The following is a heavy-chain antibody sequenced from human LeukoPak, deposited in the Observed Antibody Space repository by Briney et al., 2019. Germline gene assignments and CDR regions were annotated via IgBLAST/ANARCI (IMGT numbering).Heavy chain of an antibody. CDR2: IKEGGTDK. J-gene: IGHJ4*02. CDR1: GFTFSDSW. Sequence: TGGSLRLSCEASGFTFSDSWMTWVRQAPGKGLEWVAHIKEGGTDKQYVDSVKGRFTISRDNAKKSLFLQMNSLRAEDTALYYCARDRGWFTFDSWGQGTRVTVSS. D-gene: IGHD6-19*01. CDR3: ARDRGWFTFDS. V-gene: IGHV3-7*01.